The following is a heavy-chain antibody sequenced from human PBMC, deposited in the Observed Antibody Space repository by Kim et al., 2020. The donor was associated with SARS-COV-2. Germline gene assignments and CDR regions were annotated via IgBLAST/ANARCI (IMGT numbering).Heavy chain of an antibody. CDR1: GYSFTSYW. CDR3: ARPLDQGTGTGNFDY. Sequence: GESLKISCKGSGYSFTSYWIGWVRQMPGKGLEWMGIIYPGDSDTRYSPSFQGQVTISADKSISTAYLQWSSLKASDTAMYYCARPLDQGTGTGNFDYWGQGTLVTVSS. J-gene: IGHJ4*02. D-gene: IGHD1-1*01. V-gene: IGHV5-51*01. CDR2: IYPGDSDT.